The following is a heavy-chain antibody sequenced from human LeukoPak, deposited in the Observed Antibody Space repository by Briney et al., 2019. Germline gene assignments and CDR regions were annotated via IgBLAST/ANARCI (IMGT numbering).Heavy chain of an antibody. CDR2: IKSYVHGGTT. Sequence: GGSLRLSCAASGFTFSHARMNWVRQAPGKGLEWIGLIKSYVHGGTTDYAAPVQGRFTISRDDSKNIVYLQMTSLRAEDTAVYYCFDYDNSKSWDYWGQGTLVTVSS. D-gene: IGHD3-22*01. V-gene: IGHV3-15*01. CDR1: GFTFSHAR. J-gene: IGHJ4*02. CDR3: FDYDNSKSWDY.